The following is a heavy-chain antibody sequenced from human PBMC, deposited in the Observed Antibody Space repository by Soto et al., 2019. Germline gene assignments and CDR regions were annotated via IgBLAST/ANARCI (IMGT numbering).Heavy chain of an antibody. CDR2: ISAYNGNT. D-gene: IGHD2-15*01. V-gene: IGHV1-18*01. CDR1: GYTFTSYG. CDR3: ARDYCSGGSCYYDY. Sequence: SVKVSCKASGYTFTSYGISWVRQAPGQGLEWMGWISAYNGNTNYAQNLQGRVTMTTDTSASTAYMELRSLRSDDTAVYYCARDYCSGGSCYYDYWGLGTLVTVYS. J-gene: IGHJ4*02.